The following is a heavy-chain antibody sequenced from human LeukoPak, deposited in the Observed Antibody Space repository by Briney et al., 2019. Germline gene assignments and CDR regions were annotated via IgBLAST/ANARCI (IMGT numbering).Heavy chain of an antibody. CDR1: GGSFSGYY. CDR2: INHSGST. V-gene: IGHV4-34*01. Sequence: SETLSLTCAVYGGSFSGYYWSWIRQPPGKGLEWIGEINHSGSTNYNPSLKSRVTISVDTSKNQFSLKLSSVTAADTAVYYCARGNGVWGSYRYLDYWGQGTLVTVSS. CDR3: ARGNGVWGSYRYLDY. J-gene: IGHJ4*02. D-gene: IGHD3-16*02.